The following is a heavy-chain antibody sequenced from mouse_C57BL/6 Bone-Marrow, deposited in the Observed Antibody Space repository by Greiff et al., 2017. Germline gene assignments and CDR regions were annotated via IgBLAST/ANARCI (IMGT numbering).Heavy chain of an antibody. CDR2: IDPENGDT. D-gene: IGHD2-5*01. V-gene: IGHV14-4*01. CDR3: TSIVTTMYYFDY. Sequence: EVQLQQSGAELVRPGASVKLSCKASGFNIKDDYMHWVKQRPEQGLEWIGWIDPENGDTEYASKFQGKATITADTSSNTAYLQLSSLTSEDTAVYYCTSIVTTMYYFDYWGQGTALTVSA. J-gene: IGHJ2*01. CDR1: GFNIKDDY.